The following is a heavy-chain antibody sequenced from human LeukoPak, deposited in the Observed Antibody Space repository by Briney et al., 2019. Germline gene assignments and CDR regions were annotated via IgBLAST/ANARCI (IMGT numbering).Heavy chain of an antibody. V-gene: IGHV3-21*06. CDR1: GFTFRSYN. CDR3: VRGDGDLFDY. Sequence: GGSLRLSCAASGFTFRSYNMNWVRQAPGKGLEWVSFISKTTTNIYYGDSVRGRFTISRDNAKNSIHLQMSSLRAEDSAVYYCVRGDGDLFDYWGQGTLVSVPS. J-gene: IGHJ4*02. CDR2: ISKTTTNI. D-gene: IGHD4-17*01.